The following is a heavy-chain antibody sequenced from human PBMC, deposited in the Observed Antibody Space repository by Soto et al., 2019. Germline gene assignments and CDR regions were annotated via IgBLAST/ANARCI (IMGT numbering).Heavy chain of an antibody. CDR1: GGTFSSYA. V-gene: IGHV1-69*06. Sequence: SVKVSCKASGGTFSSYAISWVRQAPGQGLEWMGGIIPIFGKANYAQKFQGRVTITADKSTSTAYMELSSLRSEDTAVYYCARGMSESHYYYYGMDVWGQGTTVTVSS. CDR3: ARGMSESHYYYYGMDV. CDR2: IIPIFGKA. J-gene: IGHJ6*02.